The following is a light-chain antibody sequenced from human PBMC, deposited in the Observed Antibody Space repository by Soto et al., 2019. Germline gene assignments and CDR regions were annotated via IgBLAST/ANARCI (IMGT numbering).Light chain of an antibody. Sequence: DIHMTQSPSSLSASVGDRVTITCRASQTISSYLNWYQQKPGKAPKLLIYFASSLQSGVPSRFRGSGSERDFTLTIRSLQPEDSATAYGQPSYNPPFTIGPGTKLYIK. CDR2: FAS. V-gene: IGKV1-39*01. J-gene: IGKJ3*01. CDR3: QPSYNPPFT. CDR1: QTISSY.